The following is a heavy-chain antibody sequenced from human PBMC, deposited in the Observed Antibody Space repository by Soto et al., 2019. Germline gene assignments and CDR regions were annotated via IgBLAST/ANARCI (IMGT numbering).Heavy chain of an antibody. CDR2: INHLETT. V-gene: IGHV4-30-2*01. Sequence: QLQLHMSGSGLVKPSQTLSLTCTVSGASITYGAYSWGWIRQTPGKGLEWIGYINHLETTFYNPSFESRLTLSIDRTKNLFSLNLKSMSAADRAVYFCARGGGFDSFDYWGQGILVTVSS. CDR1: GASITYGAYS. J-gene: IGHJ4*02. CDR3: ARGGGFDSFDY. D-gene: IGHD3-10*01.